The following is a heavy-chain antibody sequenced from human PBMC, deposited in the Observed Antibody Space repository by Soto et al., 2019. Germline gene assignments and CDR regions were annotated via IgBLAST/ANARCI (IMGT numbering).Heavy chain of an antibody. CDR2: MIPIFGTT. V-gene: IGHV1-69*06. D-gene: IGHD3-22*01. CDR1: GYSFIGYY. CDR3: ARDRTDSGYYTNWLDP. J-gene: IGHJ5*02. Sequence: ASVNVSCKASGYSFIGYYIHWVRQAPGQGLEWVGRMIPIFGTTNYAQNLQGRVTISADKSTLTSYMELHSLTSDDTALYYCARDRTDSGYYTNWLDPWGQGTQVTVSS.